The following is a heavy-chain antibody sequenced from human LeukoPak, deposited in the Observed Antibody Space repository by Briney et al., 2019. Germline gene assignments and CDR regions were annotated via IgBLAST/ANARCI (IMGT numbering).Heavy chain of an antibody. CDR1: GFPFSDYW. V-gene: IGHV3-7*01. J-gene: IGHJ4*02. CDR2: IKQDGSEG. Sequence: GGSLRLSCAASGFPFSDYWMDWVRQAPGKGMEWVANIKQDGSEGYYADSVKGRFTISRDNAKSSLYLQMNSLRAVDTAVYYCSRSLDYWGQGALVTVSS. CDR3: SRSLDY.